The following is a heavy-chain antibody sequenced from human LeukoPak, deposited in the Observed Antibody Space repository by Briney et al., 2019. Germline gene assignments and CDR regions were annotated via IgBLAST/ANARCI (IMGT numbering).Heavy chain of an antibody. CDR2: ISDDGSNG. Sequence: PGGSLRLSCEASGFTFSSYAMHWVRQAPGRGLEWVTVISDDGSNGYYAGSVKGRFTISRDNSKNTLYLQMNSLRAEDTAVYYCAKGRDYFDYWGQGTLVTVSS. CDR1: GFTFSSYA. D-gene: IGHD3-10*01. V-gene: IGHV3-30*04. CDR3: AKGRDYFDY. J-gene: IGHJ4*02.